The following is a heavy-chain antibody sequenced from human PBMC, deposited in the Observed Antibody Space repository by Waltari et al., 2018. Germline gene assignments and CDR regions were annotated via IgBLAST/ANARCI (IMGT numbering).Heavy chain of an antibody. Sequence: QVQLVESGGGVVQPGRSLRLSCAAAGFTFSSYGMQWVRQAPGKGLEWVAVISYDGSNKYYADSVKGRFTISRDNSKNTLYLQMNSLRAEDTAVYYCAKNHYNWNVGGWFDPWGQGTLVTVSS. D-gene: IGHD1-20*01. J-gene: IGHJ5*02. CDR1: GFTFSSYG. CDR3: AKNHYNWNVGGWFDP. CDR2: ISYDGSNK. V-gene: IGHV3-30*18.